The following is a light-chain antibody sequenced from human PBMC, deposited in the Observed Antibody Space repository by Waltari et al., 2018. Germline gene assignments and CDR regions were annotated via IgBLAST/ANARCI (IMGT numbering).Light chain of an antibody. CDR2: EGS. CDR1: SRDFGTYNL. J-gene: IGLJ2*01. V-gene: IGLV2-23*01. Sequence: QSALTQPASVSGSPGQSITISCTGSSRDFGTYNLVPWYQQYPGKAPKVMIYEGSKRPSGVSSRFSASKSGNTASLTISVLQAEDEADYYCCSYALRSVVFGGGTKVTVL. CDR3: CSYALRSVV.